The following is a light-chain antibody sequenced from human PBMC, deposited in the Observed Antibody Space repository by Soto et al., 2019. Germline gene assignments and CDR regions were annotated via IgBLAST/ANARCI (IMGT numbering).Light chain of an antibody. CDR3: MQPLQSPRT. J-gene: IGKJ2*01. Sequence: DIVMTQSPLSLPVTPGEPASISCRSSQSLLQTNGYDYLDWYLQKPGQSPQLLIYLGSTRASGVPDRFSGSGSGTDFTLKISKVEAADVGVYYCMQPLQSPRTFGQGTKLEIK. CDR2: LGS. V-gene: IGKV2-28*01. CDR1: QSLLQTNGYDY.